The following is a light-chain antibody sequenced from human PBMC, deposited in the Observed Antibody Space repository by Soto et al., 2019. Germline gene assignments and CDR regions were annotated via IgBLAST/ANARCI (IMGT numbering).Light chain of an antibody. CDR2: LNSDGSH. CDR1: SGHSSYA. V-gene: IGLV4-69*01. J-gene: IGLJ2*01. CDR3: QTWGTGIRV. Sequence: QLVLTQSPSASASLGASVKLTCTLSSGHSSYAIAWHQQQPEKGPRYLMKLNSDGSHSKGDGIPDRFSGSSSGAERYLTISSLQSEDEADYYCQTWGTGIRVFGGGTNLTVL.